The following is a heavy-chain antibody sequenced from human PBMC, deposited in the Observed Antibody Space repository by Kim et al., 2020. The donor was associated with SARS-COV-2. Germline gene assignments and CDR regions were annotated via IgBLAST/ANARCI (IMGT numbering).Heavy chain of an antibody. Sequence: SETLSLTCTVSGASIRDSNFWSWYRQSAGKALEWLGYIDDSGNTEYNPSLKSRVTISADTSKNQFSLEMKSVTPLDTAVYYCARDGILKPEDFVWNHWYSDLWGRGTQVTVSS. CDR2: IDDSGNT. J-gene: IGHJ2*01. D-gene: IGHD3-16*01. CDR1: GASIRDSNF. CDR3: ARDGILKPEDFVWNHWYSDL. V-gene: IGHV4-59*01.